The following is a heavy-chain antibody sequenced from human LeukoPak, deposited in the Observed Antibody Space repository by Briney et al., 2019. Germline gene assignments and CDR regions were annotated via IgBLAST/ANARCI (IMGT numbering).Heavy chain of an antibody. Sequence: GGSLRLSCAASGFTFSSYEMNWVRQAPGKGLEWFSYISSSGSTIYYADSVKGRFTISRDNAKNSLYLQMNSLRAEDTAVYYCARGTSGWPRGYFDYWGQGTLVTVSS. J-gene: IGHJ4*02. CDR1: GFTFSSYE. CDR3: ARGTSGWPRGYFDY. CDR2: ISSSGSTI. V-gene: IGHV3-48*03. D-gene: IGHD6-19*01.